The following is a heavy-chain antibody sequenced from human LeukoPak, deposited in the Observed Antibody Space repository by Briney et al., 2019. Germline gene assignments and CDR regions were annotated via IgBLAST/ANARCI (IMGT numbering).Heavy chain of an antibody. CDR2: IYYSGST. Sequence: SQTLSLTCTVSGGSISSGGYYWSWIRQHPGKGLEWIGYIYYSGSTYYNPSLKSRVTISVDTSKNQFSLKLSSVTAADTAVYYCARAGLYYYDSSGHSHLPYYFDYWGQGTLVTVSS. D-gene: IGHD3-22*01. CDR1: GGSISSGGYY. V-gene: IGHV4-31*03. J-gene: IGHJ4*02. CDR3: ARAGLYYYDSSGHSHLPYYFDY.